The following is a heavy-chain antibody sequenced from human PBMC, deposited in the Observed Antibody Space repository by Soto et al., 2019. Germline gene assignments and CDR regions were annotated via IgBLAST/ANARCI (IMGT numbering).Heavy chain of an antibody. Sequence: PTLVNPTQTLTLTCTLSGLSLTTGGVAVAWIRQPPGKALGCLALIYWNDDKRYSPALQRRLTITKDTSRHQVVLTMTDMDPEDTATYYCVHKQLFPSAASSYVTDVWGQGTTVTVSS. D-gene: IGHD6-6*01. V-gene: IGHV2-5*01. CDR1: GLSLTTGGVA. CDR3: VHKQLFPSAASSYVTDV. J-gene: IGHJ6*02. CDR2: IYWNDDK.